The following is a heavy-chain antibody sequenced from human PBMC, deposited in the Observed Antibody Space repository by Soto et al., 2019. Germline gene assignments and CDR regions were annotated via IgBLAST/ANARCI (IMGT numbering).Heavy chain of an antibody. J-gene: IGHJ6*02. CDR3: ARVKRAYSYGSAQLYSYNGMDV. V-gene: IGHV6-1*01. CDR1: GDSVSRSVAG. CDR2: KYYRCKWYN. D-gene: IGHD3-10*01. Sequence: SQTLALTCDVSGDSVSRSVAGWNWIRQAPSRGLDWLGRKYYRCKWYNDYALSVKSLITITSNPSKKQFSLQLHSVTPEDTAVYFCARVKRAYSYGSAQLYSYNGMDVWGQGNTVTVYS.